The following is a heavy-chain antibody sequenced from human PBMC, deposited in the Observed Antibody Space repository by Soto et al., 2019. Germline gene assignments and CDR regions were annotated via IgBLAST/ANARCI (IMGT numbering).Heavy chain of an antibody. CDR2: INHSGST. V-gene: IGHV4-34*01. Sequence: SETLSLTCAVYGGAFSGYYWSWIRQPRGKGLEWIGEINHSGSTNYNPSLKSRVTISVDTSKNQSSLKLSSVTAADTAVYYCARGYYDYVWGSYRYYYGMDVWGQGTTVTVSS. D-gene: IGHD3-16*02. CDR3: ARGYYDYVWGSYRYYYGMDV. CDR1: GGAFSGYY. J-gene: IGHJ6*02.